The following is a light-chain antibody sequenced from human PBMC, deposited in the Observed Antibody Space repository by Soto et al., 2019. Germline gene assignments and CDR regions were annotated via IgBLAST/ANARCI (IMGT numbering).Light chain of an antibody. CDR3: QQSGASPFT. Sequence: VVLTQSPATLSLSPGERATLSCRASRHVYINALAWYQQKPGRTPTLLIFGASTRATDIPDRFSGTGSGTDFSLTINGVEPEDSAVYYCQQSGASPFTFGPGTRVEI. J-gene: IGKJ3*01. V-gene: IGKV3-20*01. CDR2: GAS. CDR1: RHVYINA.